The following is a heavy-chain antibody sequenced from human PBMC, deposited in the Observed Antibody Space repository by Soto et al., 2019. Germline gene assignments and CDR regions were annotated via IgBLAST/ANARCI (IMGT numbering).Heavy chain of an antibody. Sequence: QVQLVQSGAEVKKPGSSVKVSCKASGGTFSSYAISWVRQAPGQGLEWMGGIIPIFGTANYAQKFQGRVTITADESTSTAYMGLSSLRSEDTAVYYCARSEDNWNYRDFGMDVWGQGTTVTVSS. CDR3: ARSEDNWNYRDFGMDV. J-gene: IGHJ6*02. V-gene: IGHV1-69*01. CDR1: GGTFSSYA. CDR2: IIPIFGTA. D-gene: IGHD1-7*01.